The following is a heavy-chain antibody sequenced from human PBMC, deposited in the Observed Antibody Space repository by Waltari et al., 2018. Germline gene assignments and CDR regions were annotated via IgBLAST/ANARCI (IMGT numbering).Heavy chain of an antibody. Sequence: QVQLHQWGAGLLKPSETLSLTCAVSGGPFTDYSWSWIRQPPGKGLEWIGEISHSGVTHYNPSLRSRVTMSVDTIKKQLSLMLTSVTAADTAVYFCARTWGNSPPLGWFDPWGRGTRVTISS. V-gene: IGHV4-34*01. J-gene: IGHJ5*01. CDR2: ISHSGVT. D-gene: IGHD7-27*01. CDR1: GGPFTDYS. CDR3: ARTWGNSPPLGWFDP.